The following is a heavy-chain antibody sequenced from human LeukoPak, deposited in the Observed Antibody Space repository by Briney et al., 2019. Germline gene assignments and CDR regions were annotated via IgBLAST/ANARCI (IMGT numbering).Heavy chain of an antibody. CDR3: ARGKYDFWSGPYYYYYYMDV. J-gene: IGHJ6*03. CDR1: GYTFTGYY. CDR2: INPNSGGT. D-gene: IGHD3-3*01. V-gene: IGHV1-2*02. Sequence: ASVKVSCKASGYTFTGYYMHWVRQAPGQGLEWMGWINPNSGGTNYAQKFQGRVTMTRDTSISTAYMELSRLRSDDTAVYYCARGKYDFWSGPYYYYYYMDVWGKGTLVTVSS.